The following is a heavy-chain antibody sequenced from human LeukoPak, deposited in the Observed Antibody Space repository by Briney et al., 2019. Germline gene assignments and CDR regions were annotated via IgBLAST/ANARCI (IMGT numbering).Heavy chain of an antibody. J-gene: IGHJ4*02. CDR3: ALAPYLDSYYFDY. V-gene: IGHV4-4*02. D-gene: IGHD2/OR15-2a*01. Sequence: SGTLSLTCAVSGGSISGSNWWSWVRQPPGKGLEWIGEIYHSGSTNYNPSLKSRVTISVDKSKNQFSLKLSSVTAADTAVYYCALAPYLDSYYFDYWGQGTLVTVSS. CDR2: IYHSGST. CDR1: GGSISGSNW.